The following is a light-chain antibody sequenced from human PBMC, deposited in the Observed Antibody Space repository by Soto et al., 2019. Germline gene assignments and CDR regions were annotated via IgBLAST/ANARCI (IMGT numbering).Light chain of an antibody. CDR2: GAS. CDR3: QQYNNGGT. CDR1: QSVSSN. V-gene: IGKV3-15*01. J-gene: IGKJ1*01. Sequence: EIVMTQSPATLSVSPGERDTLSCRASQSVSSNLAWYQQKPGQAPRLLIYGASTRATGIPARFSGSGSGTEFTLTISSLQSEDFAVYYCQQYNNGGTFGQGTKVDIK.